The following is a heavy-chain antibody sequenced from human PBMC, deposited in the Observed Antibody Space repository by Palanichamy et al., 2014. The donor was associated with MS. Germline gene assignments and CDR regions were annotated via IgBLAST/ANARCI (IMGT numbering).Heavy chain of an antibody. V-gene: IGHV4-4*02. J-gene: IGHJ4*02. CDR3: ASHDLGQQLRV. D-gene: IGHD6-13*01. CDR1: GGSISSGTC. CDR2: ISHNERS. Sequence: QVQLQESSPGLVRPSGTLSLTCAVSGGSISSGTCGLGSASPRKGLEWIGEISHNERSNYNPSLKSRVTISIDKSKNQLYLKLSSVTAADTAVYYCASHDLGQQLRVWGQGTLVTVSS.